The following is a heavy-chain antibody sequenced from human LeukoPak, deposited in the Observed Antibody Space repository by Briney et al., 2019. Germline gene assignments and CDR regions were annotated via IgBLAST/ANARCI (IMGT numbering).Heavy chain of an antibody. Sequence: GGSLRLSCAASGFTFSSYAMSWVRQAPGKGLEWVSAISGSGGSTYYADSVKGRFTISRDNSKNTLYLQMNSLRAEDTAVYYCARAATYYDILTGYSTTYFQHWGQGTLVTVSS. CDR3: ARAATYYDILTGYSTTYFQH. V-gene: IGHV3-23*01. D-gene: IGHD3-9*01. J-gene: IGHJ1*01. CDR2: ISGSGGST. CDR1: GFTFSSYA.